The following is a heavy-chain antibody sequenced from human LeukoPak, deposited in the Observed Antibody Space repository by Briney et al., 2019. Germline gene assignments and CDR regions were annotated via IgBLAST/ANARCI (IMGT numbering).Heavy chain of an antibody. CDR1: GDSVSSNSAA. V-gene: IGHV6-1*01. D-gene: IGHD1-26*01. J-gene: IGHJ4*02. CDR3: ARDASIVGAIGHIDY. Sequence: TLSLPCAISGDSVSSNSAAWTWIRPSPSRGLEWLGRTYYRSKWYNDYAVSVKSRITINPDTSKNQFSLQLNSVTPEDTAVYYCARDASIVGAIGHIDYWGQGTLVTVSS. CDR2: TYYRSKWYN.